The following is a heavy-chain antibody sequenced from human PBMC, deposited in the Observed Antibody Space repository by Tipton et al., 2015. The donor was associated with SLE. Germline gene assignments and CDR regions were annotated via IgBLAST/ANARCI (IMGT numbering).Heavy chain of an antibody. CDR2: ISYTGST. CDR3: ARSDPFIVIVQGVITTQGIFDY. V-gene: IGHV4-59*06. D-gene: IGHD3-10*01. CDR1: GGSSSSHY. Sequence: LRLSCTVSGGSSSSHYWGWIRQSPGKGLEWIGSISYTGSTYLNPSLKSRVSISVDTSKNQFSLNLASVTAADTAVYYCARSDPFIVIVQGVITTQGIFDYWGQGALVTVA. J-gene: IGHJ4*02.